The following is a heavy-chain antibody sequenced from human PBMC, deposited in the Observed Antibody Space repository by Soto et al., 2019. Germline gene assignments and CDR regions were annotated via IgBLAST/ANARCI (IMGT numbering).Heavy chain of an antibody. D-gene: IGHD5-18*01. Sequence: SVKVSCKASGGTFSSYAISWVRQAPGQGLEWMGGIIPIFGTANYAQKFQGRVTITADESTGTAYMELSSLRSEDTAVYYCARPGYSYGPPSYYYGMDVWGQGTTVTVSS. V-gene: IGHV1-69*13. CDR2: IIPIFGTA. J-gene: IGHJ6*02. CDR3: ARPGYSYGPPSYYYGMDV. CDR1: GGTFSSYA.